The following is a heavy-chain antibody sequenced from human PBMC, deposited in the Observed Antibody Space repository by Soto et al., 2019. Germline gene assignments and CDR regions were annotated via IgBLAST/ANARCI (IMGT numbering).Heavy chain of an antibody. J-gene: IGHJ4*02. D-gene: IGHD1-26*01. CDR3: ARDWELAYYFDY. V-gene: IGHV3-30-3*01. Sequence: GGSLRLSCAASGFTFSSYAMHWVRQAPGKGLEWVAVISYDGSNKYYADSVKGRFTISRDNSKNTLYLQMNSLRAEDTAVYYCARDWELAYYFDYWGQGTLVTVSS. CDR2: ISYDGSNK. CDR1: GFTFSSYA.